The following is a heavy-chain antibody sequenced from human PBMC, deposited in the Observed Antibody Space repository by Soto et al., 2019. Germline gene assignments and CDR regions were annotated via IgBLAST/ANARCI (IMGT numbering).Heavy chain of an antibody. CDR3: AIALYSSLPRYDYYGRDV. Sequence: QVQLQESGPGLVKPSQTLSLTCTVSGCSISSGDYYWSCIRQPPGKGLEWNGYIYYSGSTYYNPSLKSRVTISGDTSKNQSSLQLSSVTAADTAVYYCAIALYSSLPRYDYYGRDVWGQGTTVTVSS. V-gene: IGHV4-30-4*01. J-gene: IGHJ6*02. D-gene: IGHD4-4*01. CDR2: IYYSGST. CDR1: GCSISSGDYY.